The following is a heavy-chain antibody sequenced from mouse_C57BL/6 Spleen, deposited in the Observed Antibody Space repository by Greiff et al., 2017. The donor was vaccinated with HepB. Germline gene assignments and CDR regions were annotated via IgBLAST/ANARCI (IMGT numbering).Heavy chain of an antibody. D-gene: IGHD4-1*01. CDR2: IYPSDSET. CDR1: GYTFTSYW. J-gene: IGHJ4*01. V-gene: IGHV1-61*01. CDR3: ASELGRNAMDY. Sequence: VQLQQPGAELVRPGSSVKLSCKASGYTFTSYWMDWVKQRPGQGLEWIGNIYPSDSETHYNQKFKDKGTLTVDKSSSTAYMQLSSLTSEDTAVYYCASELGRNAMDYWGQGTSVTVSS.